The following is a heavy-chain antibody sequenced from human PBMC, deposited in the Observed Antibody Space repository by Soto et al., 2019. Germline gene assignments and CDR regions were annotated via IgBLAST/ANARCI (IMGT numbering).Heavy chain of an antibody. D-gene: IGHD3-10*01. J-gene: IGHJ4*02. CDR3: AKDIGVRAIGFFDY. CDR2: ISWNSGSI. CDR1: GFTFSNYT. Sequence: SLRLSCAGSGFTFSNYTMNCVRQAPGKGLEWVSGISWNSGSIGYADSVKGRFTISRDNAKNSLYLQMNSLRAEDTALYYCAKDIGVRAIGFFDYWGQGTLVTVSS. V-gene: IGHV3-9*01.